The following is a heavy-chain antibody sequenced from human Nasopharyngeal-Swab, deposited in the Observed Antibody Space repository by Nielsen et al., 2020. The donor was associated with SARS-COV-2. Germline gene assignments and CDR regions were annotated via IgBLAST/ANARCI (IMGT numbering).Heavy chain of an antibody. CDR2: IMPISGTA. CDR1: GCTFSSYA. Sequence: SSVKVSCQASGCTFSSYAISWVRQDPGQGLEWVGGIMPISGTANYAQKIQGRVTITADEYTSAAYMELSSLRSEDRAVYYCARESVVVAAYNAFDIWGQGTMVTVSS. CDR3: ARESVVVAAYNAFDI. D-gene: IGHD2-15*01. V-gene: IGHV1-69*01. J-gene: IGHJ3*02.